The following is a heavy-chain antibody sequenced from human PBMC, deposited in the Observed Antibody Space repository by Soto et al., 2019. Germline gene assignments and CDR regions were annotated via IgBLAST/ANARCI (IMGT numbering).Heavy chain of an antibody. V-gene: IGHV3-30*18. CDR1: GFTFSSHG. CDR3: AKMSRSSWSRPYYYAMDV. D-gene: IGHD6-13*01. J-gene: IGHJ6*02. Sequence: LRLSCAASGFTFSSHGMHWVRQAPGKGLEWVAVISHDAYNKYYADSVKGRFIISRDNSKNTLYLQMNSLRAEDTAVFYCAKMSRSSWSRPYYYAMDVWGQGTRVTVSS. CDR2: ISHDAYNK.